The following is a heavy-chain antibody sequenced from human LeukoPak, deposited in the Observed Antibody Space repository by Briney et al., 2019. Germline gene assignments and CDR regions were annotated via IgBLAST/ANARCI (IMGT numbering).Heavy chain of an antibody. V-gene: IGHV4-34*01. CDR2: INHSGST. CDR1: GGSFSGYY. J-gene: IGHJ4*02. Sequence: SETLSLTCAVYGGSFSGYYWSWIRQPPGKGLEWIGEINHSGSTNYNPSLKSRVTISVDTSKNQFSLKLNSVTAADTAVYYCARGGDYGDLRYFDYWGQGTLVTVSS. CDR3: ARGGDYGDLRYFDY. D-gene: IGHD4-17*01.